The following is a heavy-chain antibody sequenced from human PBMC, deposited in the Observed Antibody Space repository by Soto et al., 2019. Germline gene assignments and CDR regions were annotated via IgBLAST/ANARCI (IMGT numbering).Heavy chain of an antibody. V-gene: IGHV1-2*04. Sequence: QVQLLQSGAEVKKPGASVKVSCKASGYTVTGYYMPWVLQAPGQGLEWMGWINPNSGGTNYAQKFQGWVTMTRDTSISKAYRELSRLRFDDTAVYSCARALGGDGGNSYWFEPWGQGTLVTVSS. J-gene: IGHJ5*02. CDR2: INPNSGGT. D-gene: IGHD2-21*02. CDR1: GYTVTGYY. CDR3: ARALGGDGGNSYWFEP.